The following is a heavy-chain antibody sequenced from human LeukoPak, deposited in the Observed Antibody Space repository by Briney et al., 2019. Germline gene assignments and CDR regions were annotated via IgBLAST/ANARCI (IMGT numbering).Heavy chain of an antibody. CDR3: ARSYSSSSEGNWFDP. Sequence: GGSLRLSCAASGFSFSSYRMNWVRQAPGEGLEWVSSVSNSGDYIHYADSVKGRFTISRDNSKNSLYLQMNSLRAEDTAVYYCARSYSSSSEGNWFDPWGQGTLVTVSS. CDR1: GFSFSSYR. CDR2: VSNSGDYI. V-gene: IGHV3-21*06. D-gene: IGHD6-6*01. J-gene: IGHJ5*02.